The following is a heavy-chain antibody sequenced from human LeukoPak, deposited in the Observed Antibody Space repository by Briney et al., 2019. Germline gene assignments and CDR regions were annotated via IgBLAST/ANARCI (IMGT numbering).Heavy chain of an antibody. CDR3: AGQYSGYDREFDY. V-gene: IGHV3-23*01. Sequence: GGSLRLSCAASGFTFSSHAMSWVRQVPGRGLEWVSTISGSGDYTYYADSVKGRFTISRDNSKNTLYVQMNSLRAEDTAIYYCAGQYSGYDREFDYWGQGTLVTVSS. J-gene: IGHJ4*02. D-gene: IGHD5-12*01. CDR2: ISGSGDYT. CDR1: GFTFSSHA.